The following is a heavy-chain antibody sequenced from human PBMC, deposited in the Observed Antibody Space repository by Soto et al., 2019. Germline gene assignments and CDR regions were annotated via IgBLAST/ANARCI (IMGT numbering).Heavy chain of an antibody. CDR3: ARDFEGSGSYSYYYYGMDV. Sequence: GASVKVSCKASGGTFSSYAISWVRQAPGQGLEWMGGIIPIFGTANYAQQFQGRVTITADESTSTAYMELSSLRADDTAVYYCARDFEGSGSYSYYYYGMDVWGQGTTVTVSS. D-gene: IGHD3-10*01. J-gene: IGHJ6*02. CDR1: GGTFSSYA. V-gene: IGHV1-69*13. CDR2: IIPIFGTA.